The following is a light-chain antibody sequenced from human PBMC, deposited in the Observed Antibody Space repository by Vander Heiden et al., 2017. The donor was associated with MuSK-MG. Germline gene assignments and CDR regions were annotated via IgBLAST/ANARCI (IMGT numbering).Light chain of an antibody. CDR3: QQDDNLPFT. CDR2: DAS. CDR1: QDISNY. V-gene: IGKV1-33*01. Sequence: EIQMTQSPSSLSASVGDRVTITCQASQDISNYLNWYQQKPGKAPKLLIYDASHLETGVPSRFSGSGSGTDFTFTISSLQPEDFATYYCQQDDNLPFTFGRGTKVEIK. J-gene: IGKJ4*01.